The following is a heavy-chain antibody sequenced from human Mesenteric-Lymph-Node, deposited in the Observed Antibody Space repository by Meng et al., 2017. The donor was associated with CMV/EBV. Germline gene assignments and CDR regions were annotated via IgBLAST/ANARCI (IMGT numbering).Heavy chain of an antibody. D-gene: IGHD3-3*01. Sequence: ASVKVSCKASGYTFTSYGISWVRQAPGQGLEWMGWISAYNGNTKYAQKFQGRVTMTTDTSTSTAYMELRSLRSDDTAVYYCARDRWITIFGVEIYGMDVWGQGTTVTVSS. CDR2: ISAYNGNT. CDR1: GYTFTSYG. CDR3: ARDRWITIFGVEIYGMDV. V-gene: IGHV1-18*01. J-gene: IGHJ6*02.